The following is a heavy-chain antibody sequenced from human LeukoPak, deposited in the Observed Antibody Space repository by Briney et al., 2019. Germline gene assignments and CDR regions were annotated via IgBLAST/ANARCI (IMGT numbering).Heavy chain of an antibody. CDR1: GFTFRSYS. J-gene: IGHJ3*02. CDR3: ARDYYGSGSYLGDHRDAFDI. CDR2: ISIRSYI. V-gene: IGHV3-21*01. Sequence: GGSLRLSCAASGFTFRSYSMNCVRQAPGKGPEWVSAISIRSYIYYADSVKSRVTISRDNAKNPLYLQMNSLSAEDTAVYYCARDYYGSGSYLGDHRDAFDIWGKGTMVTVSS. D-gene: IGHD3-10*01.